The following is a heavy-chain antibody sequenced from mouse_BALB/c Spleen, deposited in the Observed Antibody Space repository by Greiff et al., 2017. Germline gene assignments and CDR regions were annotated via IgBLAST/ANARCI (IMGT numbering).Heavy chain of an antibody. J-gene: IGHJ4*01. CDR1: GFTFSSYG. CDR3: ARHEESTMITRDAMDY. V-gene: IGHV5-6*02. D-gene: IGHD2-4*01. CDR2: ISSGGSYT. Sequence: DVMLVESGGDLVKPGGSLKLSCAASGFTFSSYGMSWVRQTPDKRLEWVATISSGGSYTYYPDSVKGRFTISRDNAKNTLYLQMSSLKSEDTAMYYCARHEESTMITRDAMDYWGQGTSVTVSS.